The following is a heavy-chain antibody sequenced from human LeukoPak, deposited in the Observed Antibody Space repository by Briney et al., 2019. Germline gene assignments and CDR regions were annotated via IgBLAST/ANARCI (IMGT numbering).Heavy chain of an antibody. Sequence: PSQTLSLTCTVSGGSISSGGYYWSWIRQHPGKGLEWIGYIYYSGSTYYNPSLKSRVTISVDTSKNQFSLKLSSVTAADTAVYYCARDSVVVPAAIGYNWFDPWGQGTLVTVSS. V-gene: IGHV4-31*03. CDR1: GGSISSGGYY. J-gene: IGHJ5*02. CDR3: ARDSVVVPAAIGYNWFDP. D-gene: IGHD2-2*02. CDR2: IYYSGST.